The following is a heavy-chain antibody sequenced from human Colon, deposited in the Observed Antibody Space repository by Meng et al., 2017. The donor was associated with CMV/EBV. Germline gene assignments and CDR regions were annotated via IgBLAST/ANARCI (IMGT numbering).Heavy chain of an antibody. CDR1: GFTFSSYS. V-gene: IGHV3-21*04. J-gene: IGHJ4*02. D-gene: IGHD2-15*01. CDR3: ARDGVVVLGATRV. CDR2: ISSSSSYI. Sequence: GESLKISCAASGFTFSSYSMNWVRQAPGKGLEWVSSISSSSSYIYYADSVKGRFTISRDNAKNSLYLQMNSLRAEDTAIYYCARDGVVVLGATRVWGQGTLVTVSS.